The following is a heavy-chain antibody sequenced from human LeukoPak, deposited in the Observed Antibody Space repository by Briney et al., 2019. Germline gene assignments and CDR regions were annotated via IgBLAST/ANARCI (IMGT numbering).Heavy chain of an antibody. CDR1: GLTVSSYH. D-gene: IGHD3-3*02. CDR2: IYSDGTT. J-gene: IGHJ4*02. V-gene: IGHV3-53*01. Sequence: GGSLRLSCSASGLTVSSYHMSWVRQAPGKGLEWVSLIYSDGTTFYADSVKGRFAISTDNSKNTLYLQMSSLRAEDTAVYYCARDSSSFPNYFDYWGQGTLITVSS. CDR3: ARDSSSFPNYFDY.